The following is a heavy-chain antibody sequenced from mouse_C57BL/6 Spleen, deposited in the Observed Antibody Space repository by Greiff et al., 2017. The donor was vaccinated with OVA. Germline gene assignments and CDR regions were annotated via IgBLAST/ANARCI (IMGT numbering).Heavy chain of an antibody. CDR3: ARRPYYYGSSYFDY. V-gene: IGHV1-18*01. CDR2: INPNNGGT. J-gene: IGHJ2*01. D-gene: IGHD1-1*01. CDR1: GYTFTDYN. Sequence: VQLQQSGPELVKPGASVKIPCKASGYTFTDYNMDWVKQSHGKSLEWIGDINPNNGGTIYNQKFKGKATLTVDKSSSTAYMELRSLTSEDTAVYYCARRPYYYGSSYFDYWGQGTTLTVSS.